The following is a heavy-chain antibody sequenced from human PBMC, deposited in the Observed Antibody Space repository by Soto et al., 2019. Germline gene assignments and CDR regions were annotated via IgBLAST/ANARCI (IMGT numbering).Heavy chain of an antibody. CDR3: ARVIYGGWSTIKDYYYYAMDV. D-gene: IGHD5-12*01. Sequence: GGSLRLSCAASGFSFSTYDMNWFRQAPGKGLEGVSYISGGSSRIFYADSVKGRFTISRDNAKNSLYLQMNSLRDEDTGVYYCARVIYGGWSTIKDYYYYAMDVWGQGTTVTVSS. CDR1: GFSFSTYD. J-gene: IGHJ6*02. CDR2: ISGGSSRI. V-gene: IGHV3-48*02.